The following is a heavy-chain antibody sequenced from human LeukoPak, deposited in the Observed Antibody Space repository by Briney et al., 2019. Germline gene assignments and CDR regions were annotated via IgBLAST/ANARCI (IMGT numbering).Heavy chain of an antibody. CDR2: ISGSGGST. D-gene: IGHD3-3*01. V-gene: IGHV3-23*01. CDR1: GFTFSSYA. J-gene: IGHJ4*02. Sequence: GGSLRLSCSASGFTFSSYAMIWVRQAPGKGLEWVSAISGSGGSTYYADSVKGRFTISRDNSKNTLYLQMNSLRAEDTAVYYCARSGDVWSGYQPDYWGKGTLVTVSS. CDR3: ARSGDVWSGYQPDY.